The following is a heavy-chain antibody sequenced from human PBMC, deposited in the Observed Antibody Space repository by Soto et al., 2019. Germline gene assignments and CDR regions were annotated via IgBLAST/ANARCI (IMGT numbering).Heavy chain of an antibody. CDR1: GDSVSSNSAG. CDR3: AKDRAYYYDSSGYYDDY. Sequence: SQTLSLTCAITGDSVSSNSAGWSWVRQSPSRGLEWLGRTYYRSKWYYEYAVSVRGRITINPDTSKNQYSLQLNSVTPEDTAVYYCAKDRAYYYDSSGYYDDYWGQGTLVTVSP. V-gene: IGHV6-1*01. J-gene: IGHJ4*02. D-gene: IGHD3-22*01. CDR2: TYYRSKWYY.